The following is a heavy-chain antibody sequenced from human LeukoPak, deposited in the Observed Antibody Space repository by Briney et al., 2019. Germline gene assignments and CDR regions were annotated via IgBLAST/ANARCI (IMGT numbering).Heavy chain of an antibody. J-gene: IGHJ4*02. D-gene: IGHD5-24*01. Sequence: QPGGSLRLSCAASGFSFRDYEMNWVRQAPGKGLDWVSYISITSNTIHYADPVKGRFTISRDNAKNSLYLQMTSLRAGDTAIYYCARGGLDAYDYWGQGTLVTVSS. CDR3: ARGGLDAYDY. CDR1: GFSFRDYE. V-gene: IGHV3-48*03. CDR2: ISITSNTI.